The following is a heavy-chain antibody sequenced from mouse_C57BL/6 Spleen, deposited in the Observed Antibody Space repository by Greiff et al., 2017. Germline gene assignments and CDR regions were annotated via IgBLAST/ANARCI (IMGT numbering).Heavy chain of an antibody. Sequence: QVQLQQPGAELVKPGASVKVSCKASGYTFTSYWMPWVKQRPGQGLEWIGRIHPSYSDTNYNHKFKGKATVTVDTSSSTAYMQLSNLTSEDSAIYYYAITTLDAMDYRGQGTSVTVSS. V-gene: IGHV1-74*01. CDR2: IHPSYSDT. CDR1: GYTFTSYW. CDR3: AITTLDAMDY. J-gene: IGHJ4*01. D-gene: IGHD1-1*01.